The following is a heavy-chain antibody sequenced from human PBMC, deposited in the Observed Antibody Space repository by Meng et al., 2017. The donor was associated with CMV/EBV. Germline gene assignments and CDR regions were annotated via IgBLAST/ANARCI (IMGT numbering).Heavy chain of an antibody. V-gene: IGHV3-23*01. CDR2: ISGGGST. J-gene: IGHJ6*02. CDR1: GFTFSSYA. D-gene: IGHD6-13*01. Sequence: ETLSLTCAASGFTFSSYAMSWVRQAPGKGLEWVSAISGGGSTYYADSVKGRFTISRDNSKNTLYLQMNSLRAEDTAVYYCAKTTAVDTRSYYYYGMDVWGQGTTVTVSS. CDR3: AKTTAVDTRSYYYYGMDV.